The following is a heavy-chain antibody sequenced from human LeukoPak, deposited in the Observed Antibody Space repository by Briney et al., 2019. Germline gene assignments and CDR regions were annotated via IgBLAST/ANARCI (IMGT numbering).Heavy chain of an antibody. Sequence: PSETLSLTCTVSGGSISSYYWSWIRQPPGKGLEWIGYIYYSGSTNYNPSLKSRVTISVDMSKNQFSLKLRSVTAADTAVYYCARTTEGGYTYDYFYYYYMDVWGKGTTVTISS. CDR3: ARTTEGGYTYDYFYYYYMDV. J-gene: IGHJ6*03. CDR1: GGSISSYY. D-gene: IGHD5-18*01. CDR2: IYYSGST. V-gene: IGHV4-59*01.